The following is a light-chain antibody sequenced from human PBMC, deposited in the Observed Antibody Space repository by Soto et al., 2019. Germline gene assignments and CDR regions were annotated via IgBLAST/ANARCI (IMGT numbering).Light chain of an antibody. CDR3: CSYAGSSTDVV. Sequence: QSVLTQPASVSGSPGQSITISCTGTSSDVGSYNLVSWYQQHPGKAPKLMIYEGSKRPSGVSNRFSGSKSGNTASLPISGLQAADEAADYCCSYAGSSTDVVFGGGTKLTVL. CDR1: SSDVGSYNL. CDR2: EGS. J-gene: IGLJ2*01. V-gene: IGLV2-23*01.